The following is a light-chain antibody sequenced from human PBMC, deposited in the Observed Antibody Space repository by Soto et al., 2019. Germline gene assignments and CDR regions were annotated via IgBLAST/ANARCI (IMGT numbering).Light chain of an antibody. CDR3: QQYNSYSGT. CDR2: DAS. Sequence: DIQMSQSPSTLSASVGDSVTITCRASETISTWLAWYQQKPGKAPKLLMHDASSLESGVPSRFSGSGSGTKFTLTISSLQPEDFATYYRQQYNSYSGTFGQGTKVDIK. J-gene: IGKJ1*01. CDR1: ETISTW. V-gene: IGKV1-5*01.